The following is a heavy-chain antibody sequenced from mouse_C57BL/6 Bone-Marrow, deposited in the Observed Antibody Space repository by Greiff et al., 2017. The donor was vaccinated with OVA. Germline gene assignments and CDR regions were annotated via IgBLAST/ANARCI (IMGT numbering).Heavy chain of an antibody. D-gene: IGHD2-4*01. J-gene: IGHJ1*03. CDR1: GYTFTSYW. CDR2: INPSNGGT. Sequence: VQLQQPGTELVKPGASVKLSCKASGYTFTSYWMHWVKQRPGQGLEWIGNINPSNGGTKYNEKFKSKATLTVDKSSSTAYMQLSSLTSEDSAVYYCARGGYYDYDEGWYFDVWGTGTTVTVSS. CDR3: ARGGYYDYDEGWYFDV. V-gene: IGHV1-53*01.